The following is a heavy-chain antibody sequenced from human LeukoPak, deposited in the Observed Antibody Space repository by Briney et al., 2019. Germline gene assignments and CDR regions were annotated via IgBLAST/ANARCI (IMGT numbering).Heavy chain of an antibody. V-gene: IGHV3-23*01. J-gene: IGHJ4*02. D-gene: IGHD5-18*01. CDR3: AKGNGYSYGRYYFDY. CDR2: ITASGGNT. Sequence: PGESLGLSCAASGFTLSSYAMGWVRQAPGKGLEWVSAITASGGNTYYADSVKGRFTISRDNSKNTLYLKVNSLRAEDTAVYYCAKGNGYSYGRYYFDYWGQGTLVTVSS. CDR1: GFTLSSYA.